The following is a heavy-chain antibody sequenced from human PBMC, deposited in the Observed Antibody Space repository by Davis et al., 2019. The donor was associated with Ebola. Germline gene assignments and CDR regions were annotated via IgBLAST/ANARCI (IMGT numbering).Heavy chain of an antibody. CDR2: IIPIFGTA. D-gene: IGHD2-15*01. Sequence: SVKVSCKASGGTFSSYAISWVRQAPGQGLEWMGGIIPIFGTANYAQKFQGRVTITADESTSTAYMELSSLRSEDTAVYYCARGDCSGGSCYFDYWGQGTLVTVSS. CDR1: GGTFSSYA. J-gene: IGHJ4*02. V-gene: IGHV1-69*13. CDR3: ARGDCSGGSCYFDY.